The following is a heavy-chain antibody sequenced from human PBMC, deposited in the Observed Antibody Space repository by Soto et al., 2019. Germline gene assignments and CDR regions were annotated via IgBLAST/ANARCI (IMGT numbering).Heavy chain of an antibody. D-gene: IGHD4-17*01. Sequence: QVQLQESGPGLVKPSQTLSLTCTVSGGSISSGGYHWSWIRQHPGKGLEWIGYIYYSGSTYYNPSLKSRVTTSVDTSKNQFSLKLSSVTAADTAVYYCARADYGGKGGVGYWGQGTLVTVSS. V-gene: IGHV4-31*03. CDR3: ARADYGGKGGVGY. J-gene: IGHJ4*02. CDR1: GGSISSGGYH. CDR2: IYYSGST.